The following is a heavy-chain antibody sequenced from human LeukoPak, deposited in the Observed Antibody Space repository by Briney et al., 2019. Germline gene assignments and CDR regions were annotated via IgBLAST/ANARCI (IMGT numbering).Heavy chain of an antibody. CDR1: GFTFSGSA. J-gene: IGHJ6*03. Sequence: PGGSLRLSCAASGFTFSGSAMHWVRQASGKGLEWVGRIRSKANSYATAYAASVKGRFTISRDDSKNTAYLQVNSLKTEDTAVYYCTRSEVTITTGIFYYYYYMDVWGKGTTVTVSS. CDR3: TRSEVTITTGIFYYYYYMDV. CDR2: IRSKANSYAT. V-gene: IGHV3-73*01. D-gene: IGHD1-14*01.